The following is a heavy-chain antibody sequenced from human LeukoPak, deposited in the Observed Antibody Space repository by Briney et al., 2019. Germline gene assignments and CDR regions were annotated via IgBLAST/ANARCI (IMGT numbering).Heavy chain of an antibody. D-gene: IGHD5-18*01. CDR3: AKDQRGYSYGFFDY. J-gene: IGHJ4*02. V-gene: IGHV3-66*01. CDR2: IYSGGST. CDR1: GFTVSSNY. Sequence: GGSLRLSCAASGFTVSSNYMSWVRQAPGKGLEWVSVIYSGGSTYYADSVKGRFTISRDNSKNTLYLQMNSLRAEDTAVYYCAKDQRGYSYGFFDYWGQGTLVTVSS.